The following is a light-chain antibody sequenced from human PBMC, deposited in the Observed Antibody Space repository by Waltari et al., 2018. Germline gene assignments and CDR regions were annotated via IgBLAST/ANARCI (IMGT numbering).Light chain of an antibody. CDR1: QSVGTW. CDR2: MAS. Sequence: DIQMTQSPSTLSASVGDRVTIPCRASQSVGTWLVWYQQKPGKAPKLLIYMASSLESGVPSRFSGSGSGTEFTLTISSLQPDDFATYSCQQYSSFSTFGQGTKVDI. CDR3: QQYSSFST. V-gene: IGKV1-5*03. J-gene: IGKJ2*01.